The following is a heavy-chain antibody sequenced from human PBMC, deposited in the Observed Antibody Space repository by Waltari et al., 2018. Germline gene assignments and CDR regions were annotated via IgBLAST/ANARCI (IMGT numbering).Heavy chain of an antibody. V-gene: IGHV3-66*01. Sequence: EVQLVESGGGLVQPGGSLTLSCAASGVTVSNNYMAWVRLPPGKGLEWVSIIYSGGTTYYADSVKGRFTISRDSSKNTVFLQMNSLRAEDTAVYYCRYYDSSGYYFTDYWGQGTLVTVSS. CDR1: GVTVSNNY. CDR2: IYSGGTT. D-gene: IGHD3-22*01. CDR3: RYYDSSGYYFTDY. J-gene: IGHJ4*02.